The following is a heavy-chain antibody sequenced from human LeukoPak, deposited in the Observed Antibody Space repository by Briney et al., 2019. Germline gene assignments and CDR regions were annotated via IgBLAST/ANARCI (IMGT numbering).Heavy chain of an antibody. D-gene: IGHD3-16*01. Sequence: GGSLRLSCTASGFNFRDYVIHCVRQAPGKGREGVAVMSYDESFDYYGESEKGRFIISRDNSMNTVYLKMNSLRAADTAVYLCAKERQSGISYGGGPFDYWGQGILVPVSP. CDR3: AKERQSGISYGGGPFDY. V-gene: IGHV3-30*18. J-gene: IGHJ4*02. CDR1: GFNFRDYV. CDR2: MSYDESFD.